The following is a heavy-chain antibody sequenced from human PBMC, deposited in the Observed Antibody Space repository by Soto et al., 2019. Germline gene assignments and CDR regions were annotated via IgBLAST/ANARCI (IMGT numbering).Heavy chain of an antibody. J-gene: IGHJ4*02. V-gene: IGHV3-23*01. CDR2: ISGSGGST. CDR3: AKEGGYTYGYVDC. Sequence: EVQLLESGGGLEQPGGSLRLSCAASGVTFSSAAMSWVRQAPGKGLEWVSVISGSGGSTYYADSVKGRFTIPRDNSKNTLSLQINSLRAEDTAVYYCAKEGGYTYGYVDCWGQGTLVTVSS. D-gene: IGHD5-18*01. CDR1: GVTFSSAA.